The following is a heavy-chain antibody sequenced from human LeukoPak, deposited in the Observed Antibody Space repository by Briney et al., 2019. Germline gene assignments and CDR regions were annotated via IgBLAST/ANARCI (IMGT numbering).Heavy chain of an antibody. CDR3: AREGRYRYGYNEYHSYMDI. CDR2: IYHSGST. J-gene: IGHJ6*03. V-gene: IGHV4-4*02. Sequence: NPSGTLSLTCAVSGGSISSSNWWSWVRQPPGQGLEWIGEIYHSGSTNYNPSLKSRVTISVDKSKNQFSLKLSSVTAAETAVYYCAREGRYRYGYNEYHSYMDIWGKGTTVTVSS. CDR1: GGSISSSNW. D-gene: IGHD5-24*01.